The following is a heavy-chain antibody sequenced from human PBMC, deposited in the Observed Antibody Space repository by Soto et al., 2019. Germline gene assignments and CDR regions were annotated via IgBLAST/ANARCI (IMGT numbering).Heavy chain of an antibody. J-gene: IGHJ1*01. V-gene: IGHV4-31*03. CDR1: GGSISSGGYY. CDR3: ARDRGAKYFQP. Sequence: QVQLQESGPGLVKPSQTLSLTCTVSGGSISSGGYYWSWIRQHPGMGLEWIGYIYYSGSTYYNPSLKRRITISVDPSKNQFSLKLSSVTAADTAVYYWARDRGAKYFQPWGQGTLVTVSS. CDR2: IYYSGST. D-gene: IGHD1-26*01.